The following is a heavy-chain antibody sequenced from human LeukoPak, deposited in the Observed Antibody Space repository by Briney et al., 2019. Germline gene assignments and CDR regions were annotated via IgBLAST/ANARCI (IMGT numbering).Heavy chain of an antibody. CDR1: GFTFSSYA. J-gene: IGHJ6*02. D-gene: IGHD7-27*01. CDR2: ISSNGGST. V-gene: IGHV3-64*01. CDR3: ARDLGHYYYAMDV. Sequence: SCKASGFTFSSYAMHWVRQAPGKGLEYVSAISSNGGSTYYANSVKGRFTISRDNSKNTLYLQMGSLRAEDMAVYYCARDLGHYYYAMDVWGQGTTVTVSS.